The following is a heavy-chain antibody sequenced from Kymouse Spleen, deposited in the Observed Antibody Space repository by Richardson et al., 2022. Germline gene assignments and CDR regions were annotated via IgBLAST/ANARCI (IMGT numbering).Heavy chain of an antibody. CDR1: GFTFDDYA. CDR2: ISWNSGSI. Sequence: EVQLVESGGGLVQPGRSLRLSCAASGFTFDDYAMHWVRQAPGKGLEWVSGISWNSGSIGYADSVKGRFTISRDNAKNSLYLQMNSLRAEDTALYYCAKDPTYYYGSGSYYNYYYYGMDVWGQGTTVTVSS. CDR3: AKDPTYYYGSGSYYNYYYYGMDV. J-gene: IGHJ6*02. V-gene: IGHV3-9*01. D-gene: IGHD3-10*01.